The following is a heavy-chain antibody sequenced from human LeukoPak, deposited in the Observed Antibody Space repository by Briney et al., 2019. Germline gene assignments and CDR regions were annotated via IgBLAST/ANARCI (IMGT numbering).Heavy chain of an antibody. CDR2: INSDGSST. CDR1: GFTFSSYW. D-gene: IGHD3-10*01. Sequence: RSGGSLRLSCAASGFTFSSYWMHWVRQAPGKGLVWVSRINSDGSSTSYADSVKGRFTISRDNAKNTLYLQTNSLRAEDTAVYYCARASYYGSGSYPNYWGQGTLVTVSS. J-gene: IGHJ4*02. CDR3: ARASYYGSGSYPNY. V-gene: IGHV3-74*01.